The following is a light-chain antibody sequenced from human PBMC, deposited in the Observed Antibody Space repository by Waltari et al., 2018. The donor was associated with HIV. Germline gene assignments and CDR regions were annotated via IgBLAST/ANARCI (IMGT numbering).Light chain of an antibody. J-gene: IGLJ2*01. CDR3: ATWDDSLSAVV. V-gene: IGLV1-47*01. Sequence: QSVVIQPPSASGTPGQRVTISCTGNSFNIGRNYVYLYQQFPGNAPKFLINRNNQRPSGVPDRFSASKSGTSASLAISGLRSEDEANYYCATWDDSLSAVVFGEGTKLTVL. CDR2: RNN. CDR1: SFNIGRNY.